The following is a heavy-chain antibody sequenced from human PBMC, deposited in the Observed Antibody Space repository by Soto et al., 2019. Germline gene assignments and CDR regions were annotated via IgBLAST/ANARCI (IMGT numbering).Heavy chain of an antibody. CDR3: GRGNCPVDVY. D-gene: IGHD2-21*01. Sequence: PGGSLRLSCAASGFTFSSSEMNWVRQAPGKGLEWVSYITSSGSSTYYADSVKGRFTISRDNAKNPLYLQMNRLRAGEAAVYYCGRGNCPVDVYWGQGTLVTVSS. CDR1: GFTFSSSE. J-gene: IGHJ4*02. V-gene: IGHV3-48*03. CDR2: ITSSGSST.